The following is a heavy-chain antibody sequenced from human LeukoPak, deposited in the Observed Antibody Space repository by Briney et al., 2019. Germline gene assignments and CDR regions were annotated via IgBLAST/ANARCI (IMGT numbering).Heavy chain of an antibody. CDR1: GFTFSSYS. J-gene: IGHJ4*02. V-gene: IGHV3-21*01. D-gene: IGHD2-2*01. CDR3: ARPTCTSCYVGYDY. Sequence: AGGSLRLSCAASGFTFSSYSMNWVRQAPGKGLEWVSSISSSSSYIYYADSVKGRFTISRDNAKNSLYLQMNSLRAEDTAVYYCARPTCTSCYVGYDYWGQGTPVTVSS. CDR2: ISSSSSYI.